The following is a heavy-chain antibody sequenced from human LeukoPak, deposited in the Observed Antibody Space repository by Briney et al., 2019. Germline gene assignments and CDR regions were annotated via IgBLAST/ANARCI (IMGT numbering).Heavy chain of an antibody. CDR3: AREGEWSGYYALIDY. CDR2: ISSSSSYI. J-gene: IGHJ4*02. D-gene: IGHD3-3*01. Sequence: KPGGSLRLSCAASGFTFSSFGMNWVRQAPGRGLEWVSFISSSSSYIHYADSVKGRFTISRDNARKSLYLQMNSLRAEDTAVYYCAREGEWSGYYALIDYWGQGTLVTVSS. CDR1: GFTFSSFG. V-gene: IGHV3-21*01.